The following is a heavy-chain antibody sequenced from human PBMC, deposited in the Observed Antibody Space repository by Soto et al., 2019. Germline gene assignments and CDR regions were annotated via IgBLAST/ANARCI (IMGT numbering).Heavy chain of an antibody. J-gene: IGHJ4*02. Sequence: QVQLQESGPGLVKPSETLSLTCTASGGSISSYYWSWVRQPPGKGLEWLGYIYYSGSTNYNPSLKSRDTKAVDTSKNQFSLELSSVTAAGTAVYYWARVRSSGRLGYFDYWGQGTLVTVSS. CDR3: ARVRSSGRLGYFDY. D-gene: IGHD3-10*01. CDR2: IYYSGST. V-gene: IGHV4-59*01. CDR1: GGSISSYY.